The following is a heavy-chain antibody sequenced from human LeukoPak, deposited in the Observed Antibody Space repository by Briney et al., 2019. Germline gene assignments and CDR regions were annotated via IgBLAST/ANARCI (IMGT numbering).Heavy chain of an antibody. CDR1: GFTLSSYA. D-gene: IGHD2-21*02. J-gene: IGHJ2*01. CDR2: ISGRDGST. CDR3: AKGKGPTANWYFDV. V-gene: IGHV3-23*01. Sequence: GGSLRLSCAASGFTLSSYAMSWVRQAPGKGLEWVSGISGRDGSTYYADSVKGRFTISRDNSKNTLYLHLNSLRAEDTAVYYCAKGKGPTANWYFDVWGRGTLVTVSS.